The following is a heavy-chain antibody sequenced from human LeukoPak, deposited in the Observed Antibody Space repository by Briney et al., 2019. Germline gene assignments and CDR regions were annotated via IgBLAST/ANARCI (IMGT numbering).Heavy chain of an antibody. Sequence: AGGFPRLSFAASGFTFGDFGLHWGRPGPGEGLGGVSGISWNSGSIGYADSVKGRFTISRDNAKNSLYLQMNSLRVEDTALYYCAKDATYSSGWTDYWGQGTLVTVSS. CDR2: ISWNSGSI. J-gene: IGHJ4*02. V-gene: IGHV3-9*01. CDR1: GFTFGDFG. D-gene: IGHD6-19*01. CDR3: AKDATYSSGWTDY.